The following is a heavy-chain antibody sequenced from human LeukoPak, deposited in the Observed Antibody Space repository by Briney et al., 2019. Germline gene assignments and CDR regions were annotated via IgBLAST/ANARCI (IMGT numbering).Heavy chain of an antibody. CDR2: MNPNNGNT. D-gene: IGHD1-14*01. CDR3: VRDAEGAGISVDFWFDP. Sequence: ASVKVSCKASGFTFTRYDINWVRQASGQGLEWMGWMNPNNGNTGYAQKFQGRVTMTRDTYTSTAYMELRGLRPEDTAVYYCVRDAEGAGISVDFWFDPWGQGTLVTVSS. J-gene: IGHJ5*02. V-gene: IGHV1-8*01. CDR1: GFTFTRYD.